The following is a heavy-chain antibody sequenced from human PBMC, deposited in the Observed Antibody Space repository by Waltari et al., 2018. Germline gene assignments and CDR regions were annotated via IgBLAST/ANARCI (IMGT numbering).Heavy chain of an antibody. CDR2: INPSGGST. Sequence: QVQLVQSGAEVKKPGASVNVSCKASGYIFTNYYVHWVRQAPGQGLEWMGIINPSGGSTRNAQKFQGRVTMTRDTSTSTVHMEMSSLRSEDTAVYYCARAWAVRGRYYFDYWGQGSLVTVSS. V-gene: IGHV1-46*01. D-gene: IGHD1-26*01. CDR1: GYIFTNYY. CDR3: ARAWAVRGRYYFDY. J-gene: IGHJ4*02.